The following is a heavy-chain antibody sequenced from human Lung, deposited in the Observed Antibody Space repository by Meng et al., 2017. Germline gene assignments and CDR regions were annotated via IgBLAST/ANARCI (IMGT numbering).Heavy chain of an antibody. V-gene: IGHV4-34*01. Sequence: QVQLRQGGAGLLKPSETLSLTCCVSGGSFSDYYWSWIRQPPGKGLEWIGEINHSGSTNYNPSLESRATISVDTSQNNLSLKLSSVTAADSAAYYCARGPTTMAHDFDYWGQGTLVTASS. J-gene: IGHJ4*02. D-gene: IGHD4-11*01. CDR3: ARGPTTMAHDFDY. CDR1: GGSFSDYY. CDR2: INHSGST.